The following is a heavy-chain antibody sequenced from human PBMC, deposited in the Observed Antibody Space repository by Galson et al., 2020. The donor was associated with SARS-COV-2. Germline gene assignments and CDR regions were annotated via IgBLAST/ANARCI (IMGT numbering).Heavy chain of an antibody. CDR2: IKSKTDGGTT. J-gene: IGHJ6*03. Sequence: GGSLRLSCAASGFTFSNAWMSWVRQAPGKGLEWVGRIKSKTDGGTTDYAAPVKGRFTISRDDSKNTLYLQMNSLKTEDTAVYYCTTDYYQRQRSYYYYYMDVWGKGTTVTVSS. CDR3: TTDYYQRQRSYYYYYMDV. CDR1: GFTFSNAW. D-gene: IGHD2-2*01. V-gene: IGHV3-15*01.